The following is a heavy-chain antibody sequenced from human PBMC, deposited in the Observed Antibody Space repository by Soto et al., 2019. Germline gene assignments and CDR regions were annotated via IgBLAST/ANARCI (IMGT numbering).Heavy chain of an antibody. CDR3: ARDRPGEQHYFGF. CDR2: INTDGSGT. CDR1: GFIFSSDW. V-gene: IGHV3-74*01. J-gene: IGHJ4*02. D-gene: IGHD6-6*01. Sequence: EVQLVESGGGLVQPGGSLRLSCAASGFIFSSDWMHWVRQAPGGGLVWVSRINTDGSGTTYADSVKGRYTISRDNAKDTLYLQMYSLSAEDTAVYYCARDRPGEQHYFGFWGQGILVIVSS.